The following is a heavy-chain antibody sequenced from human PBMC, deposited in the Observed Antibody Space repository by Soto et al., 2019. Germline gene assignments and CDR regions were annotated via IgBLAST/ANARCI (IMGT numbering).Heavy chain of an antibody. V-gene: IGHV1-69*12. CDR2: IIPIFGTA. D-gene: IGHD2-2*01. Sequence: QVQLVQSGAEVKKPGSSVKVSCKASGGTFSSYAISWVRQAPGQGLEWMGGIIPIFGTANYEQKFQGRVTITADESTSTAYMELSSLRSEDTAVYYCARRRDLGLVPAAPFDYWGQGTLVTVSS. CDR3: ARRRDLGLVPAAPFDY. J-gene: IGHJ4*02. CDR1: GGTFSSYA.